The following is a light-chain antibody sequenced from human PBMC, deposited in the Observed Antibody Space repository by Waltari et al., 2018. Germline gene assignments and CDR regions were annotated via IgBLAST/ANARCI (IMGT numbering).Light chain of an antibody. CDR1: SSNIRSHT. CDR2: SNN. Sequence: QSALTQPPSASGTPGQRVTIPRSGSSSNIRSHTVTWSQQLPGSAPKLLIYSNNQGPSGVPDRFSGSKSGTSASLAINGLQSEDEADYYCAAWDGSLDGPVFGGGTKVTVL. V-gene: IGLV1-44*01. CDR3: AAWDGSLDGPV. J-gene: IGLJ3*02.